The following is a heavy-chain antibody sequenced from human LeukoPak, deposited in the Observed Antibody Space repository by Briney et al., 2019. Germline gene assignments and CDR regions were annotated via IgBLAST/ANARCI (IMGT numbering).Heavy chain of an antibody. V-gene: IGHV3-20*04. CDR3: ARSPLLCSSTSCYTGAFDI. Sequence: GGSLRLSCAASGFTFTNAWMTWVRQAPGKGLEWVSGINWNGGSTGYADSVKGRFTISRDNSKNSLYLQMNSLRAEDTALYYCARSPLLCSSTSCYTGAFDIWGQGTMVTVSS. CDR2: INWNGGST. CDR1: GFTFTNAW. D-gene: IGHD2-2*02. J-gene: IGHJ3*02.